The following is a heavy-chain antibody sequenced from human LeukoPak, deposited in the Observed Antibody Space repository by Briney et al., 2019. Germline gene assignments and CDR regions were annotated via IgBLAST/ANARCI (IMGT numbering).Heavy chain of an antibody. D-gene: IGHD6-13*01. CDR2: ISSSSSYI. Sequence: KTGGSLRLSCAASGFTFSTYIMNWVRQAPGKGLEWVSTISSSSSYIYYADSVKGRFTISRDNTKNSLYLQMNSLRAEDTAVYYCARGLHSSSSGYFDYWGQGTLVTVSS. CDR1: GFTFSTYI. J-gene: IGHJ4*02. V-gene: IGHV3-21*01. CDR3: ARGLHSSSSGYFDY.